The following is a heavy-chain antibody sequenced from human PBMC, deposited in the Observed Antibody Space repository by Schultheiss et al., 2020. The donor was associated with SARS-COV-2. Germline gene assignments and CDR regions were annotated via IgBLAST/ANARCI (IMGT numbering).Heavy chain of an antibody. V-gene: IGHV4-39*01. CDR1: GGSISSSSYY. CDR3: ARFGIRRDDAFDI. J-gene: IGHJ3*02. D-gene: IGHD3-10*01. Sequence: SETLSLTCTVSGGSISSSSYYWGWIRQPPGKGLEWIGSIYYSGSTYYNPSLKSRVTISVDTSKNQFSLKLSSVTAADTAVYYCARFGIRRDDAFDIWGQGTMVTVSS. CDR2: IYYSGST.